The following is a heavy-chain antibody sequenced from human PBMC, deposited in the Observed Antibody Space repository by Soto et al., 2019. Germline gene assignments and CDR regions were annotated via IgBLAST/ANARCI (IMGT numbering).Heavy chain of an antibody. J-gene: IGHJ4*02. V-gene: IGHV5-51*01. Sequence: GESLKISCKGSGYSFTNYWIGWVRQMPGKGLEWMGIIYPDDSDTRYSPSFQGQVTISADKSINTAYLQWSSLRASDTAIYYCARLGASYISFWGPGPLVTVSS. CDR2: IYPDDSDT. D-gene: IGHD1-26*01. CDR1: GYSFTNYW. CDR3: ARLGASYISF.